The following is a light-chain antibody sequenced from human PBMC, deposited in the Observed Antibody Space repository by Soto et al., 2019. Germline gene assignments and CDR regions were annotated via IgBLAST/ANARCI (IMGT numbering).Light chain of an antibody. Sequence: QSALTQPASVSGSPGQSITISCTGTSSDVGGYNYVSWYQQHPGKAPKLMIYEVSNRPSGVPNRFSGSKSGNTASLTISGLQAEDEADYYCSSYTSSSIFPFVFGTGTQLTVL. CDR3: SSYTSSSIFPFV. J-gene: IGLJ7*01. CDR2: EVS. CDR1: SSDVGGYNY. V-gene: IGLV2-14*01.